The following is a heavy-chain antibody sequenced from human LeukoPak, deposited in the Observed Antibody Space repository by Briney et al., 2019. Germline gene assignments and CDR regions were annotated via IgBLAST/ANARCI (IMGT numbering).Heavy chain of an antibody. CDR3: ATGSSYPPGELDY. J-gene: IGHJ4*02. D-gene: IGHD3-22*01. CDR1: GGPITNYY. CDR2: FYYSGST. V-gene: IGHV4-59*01. Sequence: SETLSLTCNVSGGPITNYYWAWIRQSPGKGLEWIVYFYYSGSTNYNPSLKSRATISMDTSKNQFSLKLRSVTAADTAVFFCATGSSYPPGELDYWGQGSLVTVSS.